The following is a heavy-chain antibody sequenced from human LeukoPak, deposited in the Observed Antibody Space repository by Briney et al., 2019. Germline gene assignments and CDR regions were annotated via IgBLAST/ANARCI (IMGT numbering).Heavy chain of an antibody. J-gene: IGHJ4*02. D-gene: IGHD6-13*01. V-gene: IGHV3-53*01. CDR1: GFTVSSSY. CDR3: ASLSSSWYRG. Sequence: QPGGSLRLSCAASGFTVSSSYMTWVRQAPGKGLELVSVIYSGGSTYFADSVKGRFTISRDNAKNSLYLQMNSLRAEDTAVYYCASLSSSWYRGWGQGTLVTVSS. CDR2: IYSGGST.